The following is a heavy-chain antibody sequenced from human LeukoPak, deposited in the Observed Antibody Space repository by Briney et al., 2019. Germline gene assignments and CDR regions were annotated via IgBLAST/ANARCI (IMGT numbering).Heavy chain of an antibody. CDR1: GFTFSSYG. V-gene: IGHV3-30*18. Sequence: PGGSLRLSCAASGFTFSSYGMHWVRQAPGKGLEWVALTSYDGSYKYYADSVKGRFIISRDNSKNTLYLQMNSLRAEDTAVYYCAKDLSGTYNYFDYWGQGTLVTVSS. J-gene: IGHJ4*02. CDR3: AKDLSGTYNYFDY. CDR2: TSYDGSYK. D-gene: IGHD1-26*01.